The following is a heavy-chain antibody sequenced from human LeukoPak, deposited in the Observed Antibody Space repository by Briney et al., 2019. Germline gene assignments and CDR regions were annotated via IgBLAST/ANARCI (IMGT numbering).Heavy chain of an antibody. Sequence: GESLKISCKGSGYSFTSYWIGWVRQMPGKGLEWMGIIYPGDSDTRYSPSFQGQVTISADKSISTAYLQWSSLKASDTAMYYCARRLRYCSGGSCYSGFDYWGQGTLVTVSS. CDR2: IYPGDSDT. J-gene: IGHJ4*02. D-gene: IGHD2-15*01. CDR1: GYSFTSYW. V-gene: IGHV5-51*01. CDR3: ARRLRYCSGGSCYSGFDY.